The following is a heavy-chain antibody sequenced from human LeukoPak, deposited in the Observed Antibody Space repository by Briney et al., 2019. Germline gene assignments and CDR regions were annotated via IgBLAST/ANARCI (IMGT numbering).Heavy chain of an antibody. Sequence: GASVKVSCKASGYTFTSYGISWVRQAPGQGLEWMGWISAYNGNTNYAQKLQGRVTMTRDTSISTAYMELSRLRSDDTAVYYCAREVDNSFDYWGQGTLVTVSS. J-gene: IGHJ4*02. CDR3: AREVDNSFDY. D-gene: IGHD3-9*01. V-gene: IGHV1-18*01. CDR2: ISAYNGNT. CDR1: GYTFTSYG.